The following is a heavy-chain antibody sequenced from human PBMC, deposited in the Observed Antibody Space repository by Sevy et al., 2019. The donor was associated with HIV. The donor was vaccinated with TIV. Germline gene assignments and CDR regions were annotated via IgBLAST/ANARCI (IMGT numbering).Heavy chain of an antibody. CDR1: GFTFSSYT. D-gene: IGHD3-3*01. J-gene: IGHJ3*02. CDR3: ARRERGVWSGPAAFDI. V-gene: IGHV3-21*01. Sequence: GGSLRLSCAASGFTFSSYTMHWVRQAPGKGLEWVSSISSSGSYIYYADSVKGRFTISRDKAKNSLYLQMNSLRAEDTAVYYCARRERGVWSGPAAFDIWGQGTMVTVSS. CDR2: ISSSGSYI.